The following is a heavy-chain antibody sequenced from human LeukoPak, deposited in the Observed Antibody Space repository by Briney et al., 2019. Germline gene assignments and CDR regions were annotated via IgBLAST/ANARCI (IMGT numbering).Heavy chain of an antibody. CDR2: ISGSVDST. Sequence: GGSLRLSCATSGFSFSSYAMSWVRQAPGKGLEWVSVISGSVDSTYYGDSMKGRFTISRDTYKNTLYLQMNSLRAEDTAVYYCVQRGGLDYWGQGTLVTVSS. D-gene: IGHD3-16*01. V-gene: IGHV3-23*01. CDR1: GFSFSSYA. J-gene: IGHJ4*02. CDR3: VQRGGLDY.